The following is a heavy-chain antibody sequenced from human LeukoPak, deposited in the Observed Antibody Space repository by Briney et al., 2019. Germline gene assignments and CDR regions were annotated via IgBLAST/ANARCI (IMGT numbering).Heavy chain of an antibody. CDR3: ARDAARDSGPYYFHY. D-gene: IGHD1-26*01. V-gene: IGHV3-21*01. Sequence: GGSLRLSCATSGFDFSNYGINWVRQAPGKGLEWVSAISGRSTYIYYAASVKGRFTISRDNARDSVYLQMNSLRAEDTAMYFCARDAARDSGPYYFHYWGQGTLVTVSS. CDR2: ISGRSTYI. CDR1: GFDFSNYG. J-gene: IGHJ1*01.